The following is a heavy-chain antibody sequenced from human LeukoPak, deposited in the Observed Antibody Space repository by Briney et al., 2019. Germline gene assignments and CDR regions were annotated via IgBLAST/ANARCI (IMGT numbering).Heavy chain of an antibody. CDR2: ITSSGRTT. D-gene: IGHD2-15*01. J-gene: IGHJ4*02. V-gene: IGHV3-48*03. Sequence: GGSLRLSCAASGFTFNSYEMNWVRQAPGKGLEWVSYITSSGRTTSYADPVKGRFTISRDNAENSLSLQMNSLRAEDTAIYYCARESPHCSGVSCFFDYWGQGTLVTVPS. CDR3: ARESPHCSGVSCFFDY. CDR1: GFTFNSYE.